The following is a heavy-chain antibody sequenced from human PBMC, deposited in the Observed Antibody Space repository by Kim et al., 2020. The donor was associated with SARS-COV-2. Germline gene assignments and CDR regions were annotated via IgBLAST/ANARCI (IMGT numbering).Heavy chain of an antibody. V-gene: IGHV4-59*13. CDR2: IYYSGST. CDR3: ARQFYGDYVSYYFDY. CDR1: GGSISSYY. J-gene: IGHJ4*02. Sequence: SETLSLTCTVSGGSISSYYWSWIRQPPGKGLEWIGYIYYSGSTNYNPSLKSRVTISVDTSKNQFSLKLSSVTAADTAVYYCARQFYGDYVSYYFDYWGQGTLVTVSS. D-gene: IGHD4-17*01.